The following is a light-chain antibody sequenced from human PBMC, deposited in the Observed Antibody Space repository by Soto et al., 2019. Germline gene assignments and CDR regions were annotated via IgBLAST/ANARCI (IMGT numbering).Light chain of an antibody. J-gene: IGKJ1*01. CDR1: HSVTNTY. CDR3: QHYGRSPM. V-gene: IGKV3-20*01. CDR2: ATS. Sequence: EIVMTQAPGTLSLSPGERAALCCRASHSVTNTYLAWYQQRSGQAPRLLVYATSTRAVGVPVRFTGSGTGTDFTLTISRLEPEDFAVYYCQHYGRSPMFGPGTKVDIK.